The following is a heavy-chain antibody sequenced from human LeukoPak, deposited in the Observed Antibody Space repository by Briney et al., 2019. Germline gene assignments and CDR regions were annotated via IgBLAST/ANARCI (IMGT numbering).Heavy chain of an antibody. CDR3: ARDRTRTGYSSGWYHDY. Sequence: ASVNVSCKASGYTFTGYYMHWVRQAPGQGLEWMGWINPNSGGTNYAQKFQGRVTMTRDTSISTAYMELSRLRSDDTAVYYCARDRTRTGYSSGWYHDYWGQGTPVTVSS. J-gene: IGHJ4*02. D-gene: IGHD6-19*01. CDR1: GYTFTGYY. CDR2: INPNSGGT. V-gene: IGHV1-2*02.